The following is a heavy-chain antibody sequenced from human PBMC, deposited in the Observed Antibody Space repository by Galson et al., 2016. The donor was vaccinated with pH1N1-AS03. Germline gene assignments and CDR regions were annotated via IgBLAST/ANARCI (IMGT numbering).Heavy chain of an antibody. CDR2: IDPTSTYI. J-gene: IGHJ4*02. D-gene: IGHD5-12*01. Sequence: SLRLSCAASGFALIDYSMHWVRQAPGKGLEWVSSIDPTSTYIYYADSPTGRFTISRDNAFNSLYLQMNSLRVDDTAVYFCTGSAPRGGHEPFDFWGQGTLVTVSP. CDR1: GFALIDYS. CDR3: TGSAPRGGHEPFDF. V-gene: IGHV3-21*01.